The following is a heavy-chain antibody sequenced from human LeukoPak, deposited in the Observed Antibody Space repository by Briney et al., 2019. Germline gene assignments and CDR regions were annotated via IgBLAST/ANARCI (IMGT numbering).Heavy chain of an antibody. D-gene: IGHD6-13*01. Sequence: KPSETLSLTCTVSGGSISSYYWSWIRQPPGKGLEWIGYIYTSGSTNYNPSLKSRVTISVDTSKNQFSLKLSSVTAADTAVYYCARGQQLDYYYYYMDVWGKGTTVTVSS. J-gene: IGHJ6*03. CDR2: IYTSGST. CDR3: ARGQQLDYYYYYMDV. CDR1: GGSISSYY. V-gene: IGHV4-4*09.